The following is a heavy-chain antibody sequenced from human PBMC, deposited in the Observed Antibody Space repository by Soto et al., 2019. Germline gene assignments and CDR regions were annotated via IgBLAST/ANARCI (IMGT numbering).Heavy chain of an antibody. CDR3: ARGVAARYYYYYGMDV. J-gene: IGHJ6*02. CDR1: GYTFTGYY. D-gene: IGHD6-6*01. CDR2: INPNSGGT. Sequence: GASVKVSFKASGYTFTGYYMHWVRQAPGQGLEWMGWINPNSGGTNYAQKFQGWVTMTRDTSISTAYMELSRLRSDDTAVYYCARGVAARYYYYYGMDVWGQGTTVTVSS. V-gene: IGHV1-2*04.